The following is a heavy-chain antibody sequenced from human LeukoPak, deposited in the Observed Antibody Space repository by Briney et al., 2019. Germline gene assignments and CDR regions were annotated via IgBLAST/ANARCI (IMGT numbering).Heavy chain of an antibody. CDR3: ARENGDPIAARLPPLWD. CDR2: ISAYNGNT. CDR1: DYTFISYG. J-gene: IGHJ4*02. V-gene: IGHV1-18*01. Sequence: AASVKVSCKASDYTFISYGISWVRQAPGQGLEWMGWISAYNGNTNYAQKLQGRVTMTTDTSTSTAYMELRSLRSDDTAVYYCARENGDPIAARLPPLWDWGQGTLVTVSS. D-gene: IGHD6-6*01.